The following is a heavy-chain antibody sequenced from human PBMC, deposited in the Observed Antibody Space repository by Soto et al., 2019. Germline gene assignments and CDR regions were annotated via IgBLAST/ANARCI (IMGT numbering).Heavy chain of an antibody. V-gene: IGHV4-34*01. J-gene: IGHJ6*03. D-gene: IGHD3-10*01. CDR2: INDSGNI. CDR3: ARGLILWFGELSRRGGYYYYMDV. Sequence: QVQLQQWGAGLLKPSETLSLTCAVYGGSFSGYQWTWIRQTPGKGLEWIGEINDSGNINYNPSLKSRVTILLGTPKKPISLKLSSVTAADSAVYYCARGLILWFGELSRRGGYYYYMDVWGKGTTVTVSS. CDR1: GGSFSGYQ.